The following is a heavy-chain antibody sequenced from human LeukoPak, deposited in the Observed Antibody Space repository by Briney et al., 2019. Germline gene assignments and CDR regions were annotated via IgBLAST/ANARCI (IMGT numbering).Heavy chain of an antibody. CDR1: GFAFGGHW. J-gene: IGHJ6*02. CDR2: INREGSDK. CDR3: ARDGVPGGRDV. V-gene: IGHV3-7*01. D-gene: IGHD3-16*01. Sequence: PGGSRLSCAASGFAFGGHWMNWVRQAPGKGLEWVANINREGSDKNYVDSVKGRFTISRDNAKNSLYLQMNSLRVEDTAVYYCARDGVPGGRDVWGQGTTVTVS.